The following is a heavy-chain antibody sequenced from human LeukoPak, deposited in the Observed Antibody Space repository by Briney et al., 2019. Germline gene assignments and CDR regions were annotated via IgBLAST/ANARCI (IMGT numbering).Heavy chain of an antibody. J-gene: IGHJ4*02. CDR2: INWNGGST. D-gene: IGHD3-3*01. CDR1: GFTFDDYG. Sequence: GGSLRLSCAASGFTFDDYGMIWVRQAPGQGLEWFSGINWNGGSTGYADSVKGSFTISRANSKNTLYLQMNSLRAEDTALYYCARDPGVVAFHYFDYWGQGPLVTVSS. CDR3: ARDPGVVAFHYFDY. V-gene: IGHV3-20*04.